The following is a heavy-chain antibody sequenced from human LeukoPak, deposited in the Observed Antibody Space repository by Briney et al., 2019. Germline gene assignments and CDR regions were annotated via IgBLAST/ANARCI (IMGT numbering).Heavy chain of an antibody. J-gene: IGHJ4*02. V-gene: IGHV3-30*04. CDR2: VSNDGNKT. Sequence: GGSLRLSCTVSGFILSNYPMHWVRQAPGKELEWVAVVSNDGNKTNYAQSVRGRFSISRDNSKNIMFLQMSSLRPEDTAMYFCTDILRLWGQGSLVTVSA. CDR1: GFILSNYP. CDR3: TDILRL. D-gene: IGHD3-9*01.